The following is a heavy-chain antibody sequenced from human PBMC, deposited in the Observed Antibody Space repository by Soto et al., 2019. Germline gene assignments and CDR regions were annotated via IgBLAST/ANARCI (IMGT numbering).Heavy chain of an antibody. V-gene: IGHV3-33*01. D-gene: IGHD2-15*01. CDR1: GGKVNRYR. J-gene: IGHJ6*02. Sequence: GGKVNRYRRPPYHQNQGKGLEWVAIIWYDGSNKYYADSVKGRFTISRDNSRNTLYLQMNSLRAEDTALYYCARADCTGAYCYSWPFNYGVDVWGQGTTVTVSS. CDR3: ARADCTGAYCYSWPFNYGVDV. CDR2: IWYDGSNK.